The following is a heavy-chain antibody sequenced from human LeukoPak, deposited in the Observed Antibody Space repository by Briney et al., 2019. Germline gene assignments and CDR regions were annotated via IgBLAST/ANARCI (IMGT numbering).Heavy chain of an antibody. Sequence: SETLSRNCTVSGGSISSSSYYWGWIRQPPGKGLEWIGSIYYSESTYYNPSLKSRVTITIDTYKNQFSLKLSSVTAADTAVYYCASFSSSWYVVDYWGQGTLVTVSS. CDR3: ASFSSSWYVVDY. D-gene: IGHD6-13*01. CDR2: IYYSEST. J-gene: IGHJ4*02. V-gene: IGHV4-39*07. CDR1: GGSISSSSYY.